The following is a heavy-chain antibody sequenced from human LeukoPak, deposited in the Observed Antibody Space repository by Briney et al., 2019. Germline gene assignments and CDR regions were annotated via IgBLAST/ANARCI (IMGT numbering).Heavy chain of an antibody. J-gene: IGHJ5*02. D-gene: IGHD3-10*01. CDR1: GGSISSGGYS. V-gene: IGHV4-30-2*01. CDR2: IYHSGST. Sequence: SETLSLTCAVSGGSISSGGYSWSWIRQPPGKGLEWIGYIYHSGSTYYNPSLKSRVTISVDRSKNQFSLKLSSVTAADTAVYYCARDRHMVRGSSWFDPWGQGTLVTVSS. CDR3: ARDRHMVRGSSWFDP.